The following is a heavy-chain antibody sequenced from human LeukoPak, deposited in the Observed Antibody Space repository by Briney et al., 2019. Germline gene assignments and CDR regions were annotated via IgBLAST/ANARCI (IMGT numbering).Heavy chain of an antibody. J-gene: IGHJ4*02. CDR2: ISGSGGST. V-gene: IGHV3-23*01. CDR3: AKDPVYYDFWSGYQNYFDY. D-gene: IGHD3-3*01. CDR1: GFTFSSYA. Sequence: PGGSLRLSCAASGFTFSSYAMSWVRQAPGKGLEWVSAISGSGGSTYYADSVKVRFTISRDNSKNTLYLQMNSLRAEDTAVYYCAKDPVYYDFWSGYQNYFDYWGQGTLVTVSS.